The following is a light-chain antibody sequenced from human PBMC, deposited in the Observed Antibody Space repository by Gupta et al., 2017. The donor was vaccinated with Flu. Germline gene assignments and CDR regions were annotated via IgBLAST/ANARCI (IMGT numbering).Light chain of an antibody. V-gene: IGLV3-19*01. CDR2: GRN. CDR3: SSRDNDGKVFWL. J-gene: IGLJ3*02. Sequence: SSELTQDPAVSVALGQTVRITCQGDSLRTYYASWFQQKPGQAPTLVMSGRNNRPSGIPDRFSGSRSGNTASLTITETQAEDEADYHCSSRDNDGKVFWLFGGGTKLTV. CDR1: SLRTYY.